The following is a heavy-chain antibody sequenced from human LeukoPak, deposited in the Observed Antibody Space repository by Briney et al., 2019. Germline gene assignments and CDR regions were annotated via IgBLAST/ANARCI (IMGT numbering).Heavy chain of an antibody. CDR3: ARDSVSTGYMNAFDI. J-gene: IGHJ3*02. Sequence: SETLSLTWTASGGSVTSSGSYWSWVRQPPGKGLEYIGYIYYSGSTNYSPSLKSRVTISVDTSKNQFSLKLRSVTAADTAVYYCARDSVSTGYMNAFDIWGQGTMVTVSS. CDR1: GGSVTSSGSY. V-gene: IGHV4-61*08. D-gene: IGHD3-22*01. CDR2: IYYSGST.